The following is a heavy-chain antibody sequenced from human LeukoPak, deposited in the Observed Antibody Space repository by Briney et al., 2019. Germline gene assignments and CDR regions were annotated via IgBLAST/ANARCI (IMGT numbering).Heavy chain of an antibody. CDR2: ISSSGSTI. CDR3: ARDRDDFWSGYCIDY. J-gene: IGHJ4*02. CDR1: GFTFSDYY. D-gene: IGHD3-3*01. V-gene: IGHV3-11*01. Sequence: GGSLRLSCAASGFTFSDYYMSWIRQAPGKGLEWVSYISSSGSTIYYADSVKGRFTISRDNAKNSLYLQMNSLRAEDTAVYYCARDRDDFWSGYCIDYWGQGTLVTVSS.